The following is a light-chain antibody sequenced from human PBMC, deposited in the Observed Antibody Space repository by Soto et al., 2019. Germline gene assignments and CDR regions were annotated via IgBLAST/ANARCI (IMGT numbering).Light chain of an antibody. CDR2: SNN. J-gene: IGLJ2*01. V-gene: IGLV1-44*01. CDR3: AAWDASLNGVV. CDR1: SSDIGSNT. Sequence: QSVLTQPPSASGTPGQRVTISCSGSSSDIGSNTVNWYQQLPGTAPRLLIYSNNQRPSGVPDRFSGSKSGTSASLAISGLQSADEAGYYCAAWDASLNGVVFGRGTKVTVL.